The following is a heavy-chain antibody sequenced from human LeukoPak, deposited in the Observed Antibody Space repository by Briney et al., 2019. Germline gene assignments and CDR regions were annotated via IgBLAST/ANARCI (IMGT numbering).Heavy chain of an antibody. Sequence: PGGSLRLSCAASGFTFSSYAISWVRQAPGKGLEWVSTISGGGDSTYYAGSVKGRFTISRDNSKSTLYLQMNSLRAEDTALYYCVREAGEAFDIWGQGTMVTVSS. CDR1: GFTFSSYA. CDR2: ISGGGDST. V-gene: IGHV3-23*01. J-gene: IGHJ3*02. CDR3: VREAGEAFDI. D-gene: IGHD3-16*01.